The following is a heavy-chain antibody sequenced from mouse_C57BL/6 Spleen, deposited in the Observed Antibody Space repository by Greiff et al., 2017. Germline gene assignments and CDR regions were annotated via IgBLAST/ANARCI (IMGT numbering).Heavy chain of an antibody. CDR2: INPNNGGT. Sequence: VQLQQSGPELVKPGASVKISCKASGYTFTDYYMNWVKQSHGKSLEWIGDINPNNGGTSYNQKFKGKATLTVDKSSSTAYMELSSLTSEDSAVYYCARGNWDFAYWGQGTLVTVSA. J-gene: IGHJ3*01. CDR3: ARGNWDFAY. V-gene: IGHV1-26*01. CDR1: GYTFTDYY. D-gene: IGHD4-1*01.